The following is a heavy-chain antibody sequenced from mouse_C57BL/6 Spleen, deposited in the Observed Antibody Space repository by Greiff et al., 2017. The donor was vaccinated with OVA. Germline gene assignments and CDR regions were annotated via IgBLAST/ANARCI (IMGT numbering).Heavy chain of an antibody. D-gene: IGHD4-1*01. CDR2: IHPNSGST. CDR3: ARSSNWAPYYAMDY. CDR1: GYTFTSYW. V-gene: IGHV1-64*01. Sequence: QVQLQQPGAELVKPGASVKLSCKASGYTFTSYWMHWVTQRPGQGLEWIGMIHPNSGSTNYNEKFKSKATLTVDKSSSTAYMQRSSLTSEDSAVDYCARSSNWAPYYAMDYWGQGTSVTVSS. J-gene: IGHJ4*01.